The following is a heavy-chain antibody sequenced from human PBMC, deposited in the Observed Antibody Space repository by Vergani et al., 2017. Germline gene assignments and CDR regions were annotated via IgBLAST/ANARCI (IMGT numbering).Heavy chain of an antibody. J-gene: IGHJ6*03. CDR1: GGTFSSYAI. V-gene: IGHV4-31*03. D-gene: IGHD5-18*01. Sequence: QVYLLQSGAEVKKPGSSVKVSCKASGGTFSSYAISWIRQHPGKGLEWIGYTYYSGSNYYNPSLKSRVTISVETTKNQFSLRLSSVTAADTPVYYCARMDTLYYYYMDVWGKGTTVTVSS. CDR2: TYYSGSN. CDR3: ARMDTLYYYYMDV.